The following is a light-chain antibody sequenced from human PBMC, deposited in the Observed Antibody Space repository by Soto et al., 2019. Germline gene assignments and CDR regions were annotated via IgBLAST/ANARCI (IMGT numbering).Light chain of an antibody. Sequence: QSVLTQPASGCGSPGQSIAISCTGTRSDVGAYNYVSWYQQHPGKAPKLMISEVTNRPSGGSDRLFGSKSGNTASLTISALQAGDAADYYRSSFTNRCTFVFGTGSKVT. V-gene: IGLV2-14*01. CDR1: RSDVGAYNY. J-gene: IGLJ1*01. CDR2: EVT. CDR3: SSFTNRCTFV.